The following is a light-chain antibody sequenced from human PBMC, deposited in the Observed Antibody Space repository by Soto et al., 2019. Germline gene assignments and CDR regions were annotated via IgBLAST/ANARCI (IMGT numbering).Light chain of an antibody. Sequence: EIVLTQSPAILSVSPGERATLSCRASQSISSNLAWYQQKPGQAPRLLVFGASSRATGIPDRFSGSGSTTDFTLTISRLEPEDFAVYYCQQYGSSPWTFGQGTKVDIK. J-gene: IGKJ1*01. V-gene: IGKV3-20*01. CDR2: GAS. CDR1: QSISSN. CDR3: QQYGSSPWT.